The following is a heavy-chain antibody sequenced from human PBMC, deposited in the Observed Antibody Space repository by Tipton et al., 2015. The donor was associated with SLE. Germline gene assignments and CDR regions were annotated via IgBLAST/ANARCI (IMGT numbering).Heavy chain of an antibody. CDR2: INHGGST. V-gene: IGHV4-34*01. J-gene: IGHJ4*02. CDR3: ARRGIGCSGGYCYSGIDY. D-gene: IGHD2-15*01. CDR1: GGSFSGYS. Sequence: TLSLTCAVYGGSFSGYSWSWIRQTPGKGLEWIGEINHGGSTNYNPSLKSRVTISVDTSKNQFSLNLNSVTAADTAVYYCARRGIGCSGGYCYSGIDYWGQGTQVSVSS.